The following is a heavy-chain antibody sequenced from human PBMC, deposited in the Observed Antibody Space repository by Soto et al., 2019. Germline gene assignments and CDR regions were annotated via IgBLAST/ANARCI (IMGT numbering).Heavy chain of an antibody. V-gene: IGHV3-48*02. D-gene: IGHD5-18*01. CDR3: ARARGYSYGYVDY. J-gene: IGHJ4*02. CDR1: GFTFSSYS. Sequence: EVQLVESGGGFVQPGGTLRLSCAASGFTFSSYSMNWVRQAPGKGLERVSYITTSGSTIYYADSVEGRFTISRDNAKNSLYLQMNSLRDEDTAVYYCARARGYSYGYVDYWGQGTLVTVSS. CDR2: ITTSGSTI.